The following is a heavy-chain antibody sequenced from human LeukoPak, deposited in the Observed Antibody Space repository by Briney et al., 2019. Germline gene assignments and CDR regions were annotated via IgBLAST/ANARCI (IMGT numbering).Heavy chain of an antibody. J-gene: IGHJ4*02. V-gene: IGHV4-59*01. CDR3: ARDDYGGSPYDY. Sequence: SETLSLTCTVSGGSIGSYYWSWMRQPPGKGLEWIGYIYYSGSTNYNPSLKSRVTISVDTSKNQFSLKLSSVTAADTAVYYCARDDYGGSPYDYWGQGTLVTVSS. CDR1: GGSIGSYY. D-gene: IGHD4-23*01. CDR2: IYYSGST.